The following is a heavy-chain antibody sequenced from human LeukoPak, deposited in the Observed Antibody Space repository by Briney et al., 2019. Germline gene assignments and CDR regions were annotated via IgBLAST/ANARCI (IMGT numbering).Heavy chain of an antibody. D-gene: IGHD1-26*01. CDR2: ISGGGGST. CDR1: GFTFNSYW. Sequence: GGSLRLSCAATGFTFNSYWMSWVRQAPGKGLEWVSTISGGGGSTYYADSVKGRFTISRDNSKNTLYLQVNSLRAEDTAVYYCAKGGKWDVTPFDYWGQGTLVTVSS. J-gene: IGHJ4*02. CDR3: AKGGKWDVTPFDY. V-gene: IGHV3-23*01.